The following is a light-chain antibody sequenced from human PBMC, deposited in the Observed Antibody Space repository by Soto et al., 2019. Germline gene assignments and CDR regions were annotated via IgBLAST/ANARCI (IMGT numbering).Light chain of an antibody. Sequence: QLVLTQPPSVSGTPGQRVTISCSGSSSNIGSNTVNWYQQLPGTAPKLLIYGNNQRPSGVPDRFSGSKPGTSASLAISGLQSEDEADYHCAAWDDSLNGYVFGTGTKLTVL. CDR3: AAWDDSLNGYV. J-gene: IGLJ1*01. V-gene: IGLV1-44*01. CDR1: SSNIGSNT. CDR2: GNN.